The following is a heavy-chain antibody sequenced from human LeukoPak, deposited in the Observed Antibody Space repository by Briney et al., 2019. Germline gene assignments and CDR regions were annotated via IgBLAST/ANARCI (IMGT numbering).Heavy chain of an antibody. CDR2: INPNSGGT. CDR3: AGEGYCSGGSCYQH. J-gene: IGHJ4*02. V-gene: IGHV1-2*06. D-gene: IGHD2-15*01. Sequence: ASVKVSCKASGYTFTGYYMHWVRQAPGQGLEWMGRINPNSGGTNYAQKFQGRVTMTRDTSISTAYMELSRLRSDDTAVYYCAGEGYCSGGSCYQHWGQGTLVTVSS. CDR1: GYTFTGYY.